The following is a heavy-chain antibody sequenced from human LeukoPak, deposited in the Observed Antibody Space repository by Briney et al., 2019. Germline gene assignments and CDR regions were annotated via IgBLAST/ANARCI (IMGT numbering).Heavy chain of an antibody. D-gene: IGHD6-13*01. V-gene: IGHV1-46*01. Sequence: ASVKVSCKASGYTFTSYYMHWVRQAPGQGLEWMGIINPSGGSTSYAQKFQGRVTMTRDTSTSTVYMELSSLRSEDTAVYYCARETDSSWYGVYYYYGMDVWGQGTTVTVSS. J-gene: IGHJ6*02. CDR2: INPSGGST. CDR1: GYTFTSYY. CDR3: ARETDSSWYGVYYYYGMDV.